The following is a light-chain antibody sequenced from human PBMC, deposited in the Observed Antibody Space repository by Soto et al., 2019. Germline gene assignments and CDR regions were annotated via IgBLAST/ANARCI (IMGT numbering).Light chain of an antibody. V-gene: IGKV3-20*01. CDR3: QQYGSPPIT. J-gene: IGKJ5*01. Sequence: EIVLTQSPGTLSLSPGERATLSCGASQSVSNNFLAWYQRRPGQAPRLVIYGASSRMTGIPDRFSGSGSGTDFSLTINRLEPEDFAIYYCQQYGSPPITFGQGTRLEIK. CDR1: QSVSNNF. CDR2: GAS.